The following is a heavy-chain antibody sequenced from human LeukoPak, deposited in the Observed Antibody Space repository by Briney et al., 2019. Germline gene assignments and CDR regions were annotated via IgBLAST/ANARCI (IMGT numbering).Heavy chain of an antibody. D-gene: IGHD3-22*01. V-gene: IGHV3-21*01. CDR1: GFTFSSYS. J-gene: IGHJ4*02. CDR2: ISSSSSYI. Sequence: PGGSLRLSCAASGFTFSSYSMNWVRQAPGKGLEWVSSISSSSSYIYYADSVKGRFTISRDNAKNSLYLQMNSLRAEDTAVYYCASLSIDSSGYYYAFDYWGQGTLVTVSS. CDR3: ASLSIDSSGYYYAFDY.